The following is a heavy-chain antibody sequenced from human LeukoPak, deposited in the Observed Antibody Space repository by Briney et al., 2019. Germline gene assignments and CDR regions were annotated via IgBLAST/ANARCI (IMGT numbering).Heavy chain of an antibody. CDR3: ARDRTGRGFFDI. CDR2: IYYSGST. J-gene: IGHJ3*02. Sequence: SETLSLTCTVSGGSISSSSYYWGRIRQPPGKGRERIGSIYYSGSTYYRPYLKSRVTISVDTSKNQFSLRLSSVTAADTAVYYCARDRTGRGFFDIWGQGTMVTVSS. CDR1: GGSISSSSYY. V-gene: IGHV4-39*07. D-gene: IGHD1-1*01.